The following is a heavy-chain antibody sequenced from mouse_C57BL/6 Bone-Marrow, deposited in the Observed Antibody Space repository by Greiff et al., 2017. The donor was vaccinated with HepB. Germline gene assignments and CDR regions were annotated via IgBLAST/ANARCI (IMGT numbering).Heavy chain of an antibody. CDR1: GYTFTSYG. Sequence: QVHVKQSGAELARSGASVKLSCKASGYTFTSYGISWVKQRTGQGLEWIGEIYPRSGNTYYNEKFKGKATLTADKSSSTAYMELRSLTAEDSAVYFCARSKLAWFAYWGQGTLVTVSA. J-gene: IGHJ3*01. V-gene: IGHV1-81*01. CDR3: ARSKLAWFAY. CDR2: IYPRSGNT. D-gene: IGHD4-1*01.